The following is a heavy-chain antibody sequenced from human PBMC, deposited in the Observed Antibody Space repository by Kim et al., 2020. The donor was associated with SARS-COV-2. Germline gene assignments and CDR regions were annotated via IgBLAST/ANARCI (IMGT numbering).Heavy chain of an antibody. J-gene: IGHJ6*02. D-gene: IGHD3-9*01. CDR3: ARARDWLLEYYYYYGMDV. V-gene: IGHV4-31*02. Sequence: KSRVTISVDTSKNQFSLKLSSVTAADTAVYYCARARDWLLEYYYYYGMDVWGQGTTVTVSS.